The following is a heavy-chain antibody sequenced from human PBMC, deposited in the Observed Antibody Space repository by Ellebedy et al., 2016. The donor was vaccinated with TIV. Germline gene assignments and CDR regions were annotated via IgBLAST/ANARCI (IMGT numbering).Heavy chain of an antibody. CDR3: ARLTYNSSTGDYYGMDV. CDR2: INHSGST. CDR1: GGSFSGYY. V-gene: IGHV4-34*01. D-gene: IGHD6-6*01. J-gene: IGHJ6*02. Sequence: MPGGSLRLSCAVYGGSFSGYYWSWIRQPPGKGLEWIGEINHSGSTNYNPSLKSRVTISVETSKNQFSLTLSSVTAADTAVYYCARLTYNSSTGDYYGMDVWGQGTTVTVSS.